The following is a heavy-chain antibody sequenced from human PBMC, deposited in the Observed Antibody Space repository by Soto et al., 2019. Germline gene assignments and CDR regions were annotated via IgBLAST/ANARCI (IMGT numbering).Heavy chain of an antibody. CDR2: IKQDGSEK. D-gene: IGHD2-2*01. Sequence: EVQLVESGGGLVQPGGSLRLSCAASGFTFSSYWMSWVRQAPGKGLEWVANIKQDGSEKYYVDSVKGRFTISRDNAKNSLYLQMNSLRAEDTAVYYCARGRGCSTGCHNFYYWGQGTLVTVSS. CDR1: GFTFSSYW. V-gene: IGHV3-7*01. CDR3: ARGRGCSTGCHNFYY. J-gene: IGHJ4*02.